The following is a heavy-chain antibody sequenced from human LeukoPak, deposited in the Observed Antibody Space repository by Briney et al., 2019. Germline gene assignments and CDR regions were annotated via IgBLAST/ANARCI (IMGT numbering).Heavy chain of an antibody. Sequence: ASVKVSCEVSGYTRTELSMHCVRQAPGEGLEWVAGFDPEEGETNYAQNLQGRVTMSADTSTDTAYMELSSLRAEDTAVYYCATVVTSDAFDIWGEETMVTVSS. J-gene: IGHJ3*02. CDR3: ATVVTSDAFDI. CDR2: FDPEEGET. V-gene: IGHV1-24*01. CDR1: GYTRTELS.